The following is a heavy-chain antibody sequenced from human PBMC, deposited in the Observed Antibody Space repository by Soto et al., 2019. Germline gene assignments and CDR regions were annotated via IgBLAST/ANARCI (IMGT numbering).Heavy chain of an antibody. D-gene: IGHD2-21*02. Sequence: EVQLLESGGGLVQPGGSLRLSCAASGFTFSSYAMTWVRQAPGKGLEWVSGISGSGVSTYYADSVKGRFTISRDNSKNTLYLQMNSVRAEDTALYYCAKGSPADCYSDSDYWGQGTLVTVSS. CDR1: GFTFSSYA. J-gene: IGHJ4*02. CDR3: AKGSPADCYSDSDY. CDR2: ISGSGVST. V-gene: IGHV3-23*01.